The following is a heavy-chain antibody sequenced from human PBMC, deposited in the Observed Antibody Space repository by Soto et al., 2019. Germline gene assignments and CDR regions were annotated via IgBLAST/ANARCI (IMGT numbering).Heavy chain of an antibody. V-gene: IGHV2-70*01. CDR2: IDWDDDK. D-gene: IGHD3-22*01. CDR3: ARIQKYYYDSSGYDYYYYGMDV. Sequence: SGPTLVNPTQTLTLTCTFSGFSLSTSGMCVSWIRQPPGKALEWLALIDWDDDKYYSTSLKTRLTISKDTSKNQVVLTMTNMENVDTATYYCARIQKYYYDSSGYDYYYYGMDVWGQGTSVTVSS. J-gene: IGHJ6*02. CDR1: GFSLSTSGMC.